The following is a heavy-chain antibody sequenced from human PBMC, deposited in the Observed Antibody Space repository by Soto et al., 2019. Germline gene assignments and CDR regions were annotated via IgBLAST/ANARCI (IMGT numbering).Heavy chain of an antibody. CDR1: GFTFSSYS. CDR2: ISSSSSYI. Sequence: EVQRVESGGGLVKPGGSLRLSCTASGFTFSSYSMNWVRQAPGKGLEWVSSISSSSSYIYYADSVKGRFTISRDNAKNSLYLQMNSLRAEDTAVYYCARAGDFWSGDLFDYWGQGTLVTVSS. J-gene: IGHJ4*02. CDR3: ARAGDFWSGDLFDY. V-gene: IGHV3-21*01. D-gene: IGHD3-3*01.